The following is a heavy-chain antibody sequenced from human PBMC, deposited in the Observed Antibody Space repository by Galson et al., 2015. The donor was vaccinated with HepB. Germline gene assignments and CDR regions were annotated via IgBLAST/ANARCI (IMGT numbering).Heavy chain of an antibody. CDR2: IWYDGSNK. J-gene: IGHJ4*02. V-gene: IGHV3-33*08. CDR3: ARDGHYDFWADY. Sequence: SLRLSCAASGFTFSSYGMHWVRQAPGKGLEWVAVIWYDGSNKYYADSVKGRFTISRDNSKNTLYLQMNSLRAEDTAVYYCARDGHYDFWADYWGQGTLVTVSS. CDR1: GFTFSSYG. D-gene: IGHD3-3*01.